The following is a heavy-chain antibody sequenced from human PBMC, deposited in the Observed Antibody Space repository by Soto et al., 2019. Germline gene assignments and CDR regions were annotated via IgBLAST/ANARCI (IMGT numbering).Heavy chain of an antibody. CDR3: AKHIEGAGNWYFDV. CDR1: GFTFSIYA. D-gene: IGHD2-21*01. J-gene: IGHJ2*01. CDR2: INGRGSPT. V-gene: IGHV3-23*01. Sequence: EVQLLESGGGLVQPGGSLGLSCAASGFTFSIYAMSWVRQAPGKGPEWVSVINGRGSPTFYADSVKGRFTISRDNSKNTLYLQMNSLRAEDTAIYYCAKHIEGAGNWYFDVWGRGTLVTVSP.